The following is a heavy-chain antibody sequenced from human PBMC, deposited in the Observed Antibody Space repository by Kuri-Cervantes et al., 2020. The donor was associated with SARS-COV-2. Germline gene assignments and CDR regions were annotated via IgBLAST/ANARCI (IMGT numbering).Heavy chain of an antibody. D-gene: IGHD3-3*01. J-gene: IGHJ4*02. Sequence: SVKVSCKASGGTFSSYAISWVRQAPGQGLEWMGRIIPIFGTANYAQKLQGRVTMTTDTSTSTAYMELRSLRSDDTAVYYCARKFWSGYPLDYWGQGTLVTDSS. CDR3: ARKFWSGYPLDY. V-gene: IGHV1-69*05. CDR1: GGTFSSYA. CDR2: IIPIFGTA.